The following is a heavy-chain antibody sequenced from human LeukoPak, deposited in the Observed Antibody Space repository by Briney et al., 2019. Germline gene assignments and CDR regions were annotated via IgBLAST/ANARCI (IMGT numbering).Heavy chain of an antibody. Sequence: GRSLRLSCAASGFTFNTFAIHWVRQAPGKGLEWVAVISYDGKKEYYGDSMKGRFTISRDNSKNTLYLQMNSLRAEDTAVYYCAKVEVGSSWPKDWFDPWGQGTLVTVSS. D-gene: IGHD6-13*01. CDR1: GFTFNTFA. V-gene: IGHV3-30*18. J-gene: IGHJ5*02. CDR3: AKVEVGSSWPKDWFDP. CDR2: ISYDGKKE.